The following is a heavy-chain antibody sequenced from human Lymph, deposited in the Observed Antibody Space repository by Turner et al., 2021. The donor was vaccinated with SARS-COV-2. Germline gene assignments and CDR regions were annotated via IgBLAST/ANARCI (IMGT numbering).Heavy chain of an antibody. D-gene: IGHD2-21*02. CDR2: ITFTSSYI. CDR3: ARGPPDFPYYFDY. J-gene: IGHJ4*02. V-gene: IGHV3-21*01. CDR1: GFTFSSYS. Sequence: EVQVVESGGGRVMPGWSLRLTCAASGFTFSSYSMNWVRQAAGKGLEWGSSITFTSSYIYYADSVEGRFTISRDNAKNSLYLQMNSLRAEETAVYYCARGPPDFPYYFDYWGQGTLVTVSS.